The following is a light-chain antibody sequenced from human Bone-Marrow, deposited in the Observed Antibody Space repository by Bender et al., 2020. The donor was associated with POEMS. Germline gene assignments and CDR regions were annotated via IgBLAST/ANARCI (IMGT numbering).Light chain of an antibody. J-gene: IGLJ2*01. CDR1: SRDVGSSNL. V-gene: IGLV2-14*02. CDR2: EVT. CDR3: SSYTSSSTLL. Sequence: QSALTQPASISGSPGQAITISCTGTSRDVGSSNLVSWYQQYPGRAPKLIIFEVTQRPSGVSDRFFGSKSADTASLSISRLQPDDEGYYYCSSYTSSSTLLFGGGTRLTVL.